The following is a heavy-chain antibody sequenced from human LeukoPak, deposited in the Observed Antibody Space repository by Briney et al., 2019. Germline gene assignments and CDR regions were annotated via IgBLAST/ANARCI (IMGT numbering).Heavy chain of an antibody. CDR1: GFTFSSYS. CDR2: ISSSSSYI. V-gene: IGHV3-21*01. Sequence: TGGSLRLSCAASGFTFSSYSMNWVRQAPGKGLEWVSSISSSSSYIYYADSVKGRFTISRDNAKNSLYLQMNSLRAEDTAVYYCAKYPEIFGLVIIRQYWGQGTMVTVSS. D-gene: IGHD3-3*01. J-gene: IGHJ4*02. CDR3: AKYPEIFGLVIIRQY.